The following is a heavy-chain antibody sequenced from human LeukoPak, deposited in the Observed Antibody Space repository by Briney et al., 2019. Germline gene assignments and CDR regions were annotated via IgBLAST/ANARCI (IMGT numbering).Heavy chain of an antibody. CDR3: AREGGGRGYSSLDY. CDR1: GFTFSSDW. J-gene: IGHJ4*02. V-gene: IGHV3-30*01. Sequence: GGSLRLSCAASGFTFSSDWMHWVRQAPGKGLEWVAFISYDGSDKFYADSVKGRFTISRDNSKNTLYLQMNSLRAEDTAVYYCAREGGGRGYSSLDYWGQGTLVTVSS. D-gene: IGHD3-22*01. CDR2: ISYDGSDK.